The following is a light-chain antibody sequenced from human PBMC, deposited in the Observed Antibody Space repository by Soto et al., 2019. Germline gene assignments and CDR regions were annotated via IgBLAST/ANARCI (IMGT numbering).Light chain of an antibody. CDR1: QSISGW. J-gene: IGKJ1*01. CDR3: QQYNTFWT. Sequence: DIQMTQSPSTLSASVGYRVTITCQASQSISGWLAGYKQKPGKAPKLLIYDVSNLQSGVPSRFSGSGSGTEFTLTISSLQPDDVATYYCQQYNTFWTFGQGTKVDI. V-gene: IGKV1-5*01. CDR2: DVS.